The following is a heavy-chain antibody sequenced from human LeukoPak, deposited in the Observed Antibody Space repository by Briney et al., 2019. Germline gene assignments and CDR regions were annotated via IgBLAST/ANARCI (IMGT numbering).Heavy chain of an antibody. D-gene: IGHD3-22*01. V-gene: IGHV4-39*01. CDR1: GGSITSSPYY. J-gene: IGHJ4*02. Sequence: SETLSLTCTVSGGSITSSPYYWGRIRQPPGKGLEWTGSIYYSGSTYYNPSLKSRVTISVDTSKNQFSLKLSSVTAADTAVYYCAHSGYYLDYFDYWGQGTLVTVSS. CDR3: AHSGYYLDYFDY. CDR2: IYYSGST.